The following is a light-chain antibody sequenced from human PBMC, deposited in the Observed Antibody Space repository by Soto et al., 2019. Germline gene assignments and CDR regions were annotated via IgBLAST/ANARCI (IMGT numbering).Light chain of an antibody. V-gene: IGKV4-1*01. J-gene: IGKJ2*01. Sequence: DIVMTQAPDSRAVALGDRVTNKCKYSPSVLYSSNNKNDLAWYQQKTGQPPKLLIYLASTRESGVPDRFSGSGSGTDFTLTSSSLHAEDVAVYYCQQYYSNPPLYTFGQGTKLEIK. CDR3: QQYYSNPPLYT. CDR2: LAS. CDR1: PSVLYSSNNKND.